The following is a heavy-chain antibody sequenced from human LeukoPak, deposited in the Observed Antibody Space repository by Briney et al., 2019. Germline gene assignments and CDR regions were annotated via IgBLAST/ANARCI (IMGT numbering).Heavy chain of an antibody. Sequence: GGSLRLSCAASGFIFRSFSMTWVRQAPGKGLEWVAAISSTSNHRYHADSVKGRFTISRDNDKNSLFLQMNSLRAEDTALYYCATRVTVYSYEAFDIWGQGTMVTVSS. CDR3: ATRVTVYSYEAFDI. J-gene: IGHJ3*02. D-gene: IGHD4-11*01. CDR1: GFIFRSFS. V-gene: IGHV3-21*06. CDR2: ISSTSNHR.